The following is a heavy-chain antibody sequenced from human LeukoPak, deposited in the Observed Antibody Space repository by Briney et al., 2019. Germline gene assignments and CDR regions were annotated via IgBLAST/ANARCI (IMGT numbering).Heavy chain of an antibody. J-gene: IGHJ6*03. Sequence: SETLSLTCTVSGGSISSSSYYWGWIRQPPGKGLEWIGEINHSGSTNYNPSLKSRVTISVDTSKNQSSLKLSSVTAADTAVYYCARTRFVTMVRGAPYYYYYMDVWGKGTTVTVSS. CDR2: INHSGST. CDR3: ARTRFVTMVRGAPYYYYYMDV. D-gene: IGHD3-10*01. CDR1: GGSISSSSYY. V-gene: IGHV4-39*07.